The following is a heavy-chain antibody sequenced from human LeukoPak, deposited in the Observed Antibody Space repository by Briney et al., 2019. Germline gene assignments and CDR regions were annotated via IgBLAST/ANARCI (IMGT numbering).Heavy chain of an antibody. V-gene: IGHV3-74*01. CDR1: GFTFSSYW. Sequence: PGGSLRLSCAASGFTFSSYWMHWVRQAPGKGLVWVSRINSDGSSTSYADSVKGRFTISRDNAKNTLYLQMNSLRAEDTAVYYCARGGAYSSGPRGSHGALDIWGQGTMVTVSS. J-gene: IGHJ3*02. CDR2: INSDGSST. CDR3: ARGGAYSSGPRGSHGALDI. D-gene: IGHD6-19*01.